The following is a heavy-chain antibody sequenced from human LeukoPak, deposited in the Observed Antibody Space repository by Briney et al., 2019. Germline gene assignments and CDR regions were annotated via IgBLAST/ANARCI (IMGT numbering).Heavy chain of an antibody. CDR1: GFTFSDFY. J-gene: IGHJ5*02. CDR3: ASSGWYSSSLTGSRTNWFDP. V-gene: IGHV3-11*04. CDR2: ISTTGYTI. Sequence: GGSLRLSCEASGFTFSDFYMSWIRQAPGQGLEWLSYISTTGYTIYYADSVKGRFTISRDNTQNSLFLQMDSLRVEDTAVYYCASSGWYSSSLTGSRTNWFDPWGQGTLVTVSS. D-gene: IGHD6-13*01.